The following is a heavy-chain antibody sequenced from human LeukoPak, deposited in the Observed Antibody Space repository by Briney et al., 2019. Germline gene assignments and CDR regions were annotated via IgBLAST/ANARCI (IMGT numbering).Heavy chain of an antibody. CDR1: GFAFSDYS. D-gene: IGHD5-18*01. CDR2: ISSSGNTI. CDR3: ARVHRGYSYGRLDY. V-gene: IGHV3-48*02. Sequence: PTGGSLRLSCAASGFAFSDYSMNWVRQAPGXGLEWVSYISSSGNTIHYADSVKGRFTISRDNAKNSLYLEMNSLRDEDTAVYYCARVHRGYSYGRLDYWGQGTLVTVSS. J-gene: IGHJ4*02.